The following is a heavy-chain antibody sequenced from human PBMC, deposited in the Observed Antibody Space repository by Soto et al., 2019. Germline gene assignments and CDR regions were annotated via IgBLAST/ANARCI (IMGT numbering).Heavy chain of an antibody. CDR2: ISGSGGST. D-gene: IGHD6-13*01. Sequence: GGSLRLSCAASGFTFSSYAMSWVRQAPGKGLEWVSAISGSGGSTYYADSVKGRFTISRDNSKNTLYLQMNSLRAEDTAVYYCANLYSSSWPYYIDFPGQGTLVTVSS. J-gene: IGHJ4*02. CDR1: GFTFSSYA. V-gene: IGHV3-23*01. CDR3: ANLYSSSWPYYIDF.